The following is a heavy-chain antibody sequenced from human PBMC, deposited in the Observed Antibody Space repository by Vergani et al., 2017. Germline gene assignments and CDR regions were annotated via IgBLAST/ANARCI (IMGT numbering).Heavy chain of an antibody. CDR1: GYTFTSYD. CDR3: ARAGNIVVVPAAIDYYYYMDV. J-gene: IGHJ6*03. D-gene: IGHD2-2*01. CDR2: MNPNSGNT. Sequence: QVQLVQSGAEVKKPGASVKVSCKASGYTFTSYDINWVRQATGQWLEWMGWMNPNSGNTGYAQKFQGRVTMTRNTSISTAYMELSSLRSEDTAVYYCARAGNIVVVPAAIDYYYYMDVWGKGTTVTVSS. V-gene: IGHV1-8*01.